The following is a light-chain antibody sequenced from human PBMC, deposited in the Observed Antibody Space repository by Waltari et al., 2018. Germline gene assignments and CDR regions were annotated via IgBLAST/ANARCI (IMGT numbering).Light chain of an antibody. CDR2: AAS. J-gene: IGKJ4*01. V-gene: IGKV1-39*01. Sequence: DIQMTQSPSSLSASVGDRVTITCRASQSISSYLNWYQQKPGKAPKLLIYAASSLQSGVPSMFSGSGSGTDFTLTISSLQPEDFATYYCQQSYGTPLTFGGGTKVEIK. CDR1: QSISSY. CDR3: QQSYGTPLT.